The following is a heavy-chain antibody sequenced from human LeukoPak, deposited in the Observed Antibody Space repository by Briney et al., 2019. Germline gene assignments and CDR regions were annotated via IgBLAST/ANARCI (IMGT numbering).Heavy chain of an antibody. V-gene: IGHV4-34*01. CDR2: INHSGST. CDR1: GGSFSGYY. CDR3: ARVVSDYYGSGKSTTYYFDY. J-gene: IGHJ4*02. Sequence: SETLSLTCAVYGGSFSGYYWSWIRQPPGKGLEWIGEINHSGSTNYNPSLKSRVTISVDTSKNQFSLKLSSVTAADTAVYYCARVVSDYYGSGKSTTYYFDYWGQGTLVTVSS. D-gene: IGHD3-10*01.